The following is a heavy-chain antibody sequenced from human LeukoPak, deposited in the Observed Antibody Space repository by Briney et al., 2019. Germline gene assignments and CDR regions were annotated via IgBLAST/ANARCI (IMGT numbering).Heavy chain of an antibody. D-gene: IGHD2/OR15-2a*01. V-gene: IGHV4-31*03. CDR2: IYHSRST. Sequence: SETLSLICTVSGGSISTGGYYWNWIRQHPGKGLEWIGFIYHSRSTSYNPSLKSRLSISVDTSKNQFSLKLNSVTAADTAVYYCARGRFYGFSGDSWGQGTLVTVSS. CDR3: ARGRFYGFSGDS. CDR1: GGSISTGGYY. J-gene: IGHJ4*02.